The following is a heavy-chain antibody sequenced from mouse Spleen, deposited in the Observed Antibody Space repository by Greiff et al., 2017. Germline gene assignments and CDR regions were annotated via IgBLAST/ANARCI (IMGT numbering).Heavy chain of an antibody. CDR3: ARVLTGYFDV. J-gene: IGHJ1*01. Sequence: QVQLQQPGAELVKPGASVKMSCKASGYTFTSYWITWVKQRPGQGLEWIGDIYPGSGSTNYNEKFKSKATLTVDTSSSAAYMQLSSLTSEDSAVYYCARVLTGYFDVWGAGTTVTVSS. D-gene: IGHD4-1*01. CDR2: IYPGSGST. CDR1: GYTFTSYW. V-gene: IGHV1-55*01.